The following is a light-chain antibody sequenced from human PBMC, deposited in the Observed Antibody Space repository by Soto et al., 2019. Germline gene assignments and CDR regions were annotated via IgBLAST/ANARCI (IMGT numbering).Light chain of an antibody. CDR1: QSIANN. J-gene: IGKJ1*01. CDR3: QQYGRSPRT. Sequence: DIVMTPSKVTLSVSTWERAALSCLASQSIANNLAWYQQKPGQAPRLLIYGASTRATGIPTRFSGSGSGTDFTLTITRLEPEDFAVYYCQQYGRSPRTFGQGTKVDI. V-gene: IGKV3-20*01. CDR2: GAS.